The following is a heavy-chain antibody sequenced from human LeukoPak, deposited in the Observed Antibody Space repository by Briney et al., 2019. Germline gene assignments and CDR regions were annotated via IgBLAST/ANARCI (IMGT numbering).Heavy chain of an antibody. CDR3: ARDRAVAAGTRSFGYYGMDV. Sequence: ASVKVSCKASGYSFTSYGISWVRQAPGQGLEWMGWISAYSSNTNSAQKVQGRVTVTTDTSASTAYMELRSLRSDDTAMYYCARDRAVAAGTRSFGYYGMDVWGQGTTVTVSS. CDR1: GYSFTSYG. CDR2: ISAYSSNT. V-gene: IGHV1-18*01. J-gene: IGHJ6*02. D-gene: IGHD6-13*01.